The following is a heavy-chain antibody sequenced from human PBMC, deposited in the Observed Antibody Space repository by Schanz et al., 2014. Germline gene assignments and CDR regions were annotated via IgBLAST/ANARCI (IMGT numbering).Heavy chain of an antibody. Sequence: QVQLVQSGGEVKTPGASVKVSCKASGYTFTRSGISWVRQAPGQGLEWMGWIGGSDGNTNHAQKFQGRVTMTTDISTNTAFLELRSLTSDDSAVYYCARDRDQWDGNYLDYWGQGTLVTVSS. D-gene: IGHD1-26*01. CDR2: IGGSDGNT. CDR3: ARDRDQWDGNYLDY. CDR1: GYTFTRSG. V-gene: IGHV1-18*01. J-gene: IGHJ4*02.